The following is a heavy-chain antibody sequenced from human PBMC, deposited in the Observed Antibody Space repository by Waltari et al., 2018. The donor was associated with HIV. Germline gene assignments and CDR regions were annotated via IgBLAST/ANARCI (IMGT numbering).Heavy chain of an antibody. Sequence: EAQLLESGGGVVRPGGSLRLSCVGSGFHFSEYNINWVRQAPGVGVGWVASSNWNGDDLRYADSGKGRFLVSRDNTQDSLHLRMSSLRPEDTAQYFCARDGAYSYFGFDVWGQG. CDR3: ARDGAYSYFGFDV. CDR2: SNWNGDDL. CDR1: GFHFSEYN. J-gene: IGHJ6*02. D-gene: IGHD3-10*01. V-gene: IGHV3-20*04.